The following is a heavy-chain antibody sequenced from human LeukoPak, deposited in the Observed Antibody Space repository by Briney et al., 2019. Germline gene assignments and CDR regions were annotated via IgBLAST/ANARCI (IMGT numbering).Heavy chain of an antibody. CDR2: ISSGSSYI. CDR3: AKAGSIRFDY. CDR1: GFTFSSYS. D-gene: IGHD1-26*01. J-gene: IGHJ4*02. V-gene: IGHV3-21*04. Sequence: GGSLRLSCAASGFTFSSYSMNWVRQAPGKGLEWVSSISSGSSYIYYAGSVKGRFTISRDNAKNSLYLQMNSLRAEDTAVYYCAKAGSIRFDYWGQGTLVTVSS.